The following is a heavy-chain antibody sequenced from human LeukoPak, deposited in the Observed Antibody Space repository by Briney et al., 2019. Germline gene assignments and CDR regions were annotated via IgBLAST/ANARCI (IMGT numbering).Heavy chain of an antibody. D-gene: IGHD6-19*01. Sequence: GRSLRLSCAASGFTFSSYGMHWVRQAPGKGLEWVAVISYDGSNKYYADSVKGRFTISRDNSKNTLYLQMNSLRAEDTAVYYCAKDRPGGWPKGDYYYGMDVWGQGTTVTVSS. CDR3: AKDRPGGWPKGDYYYGMDV. CDR1: GFTFSSYG. V-gene: IGHV3-30*18. J-gene: IGHJ6*02. CDR2: ISYDGSNK.